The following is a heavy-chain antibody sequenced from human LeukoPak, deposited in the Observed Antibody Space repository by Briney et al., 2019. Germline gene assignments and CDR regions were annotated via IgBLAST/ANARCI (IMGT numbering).Heavy chain of an antibody. CDR1: GYTFTSYG. D-gene: IGHD5-18*01. V-gene: IGHV1-18*01. CDR3: ARDLARGYSYGYNAFDI. CDR2: ITAGNGNT. J-gene: IGHJ3*02. Sequence: ASVKVSCKASGYTFTSYGISWVRQAPGQGLEWMGWITAGNGNTNYAQKVQGRVTMTTDTSTSTAYMELRSLRSDDTAVYFCARDLARGYSYGYNAFDIWGQGTMVTVSS.